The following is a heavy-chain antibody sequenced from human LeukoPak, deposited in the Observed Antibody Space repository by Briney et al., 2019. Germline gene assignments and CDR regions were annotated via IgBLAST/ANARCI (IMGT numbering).Heavy chain of an antibody. CDR3: ARVGSRGDWFDY. CDR2: INTPGSAV. V-gene: IGHV3-48*01. CDR1: GFSFSTYN. J-gene: IGHJ5*01. D-gene: IGHD1-26*01. Sequence: PGGSLRLSSVASGFSFSTYNMLWVRQTPGKGLEWLFYINTPGSAVHYADSVKDRFTFSRDNAKNSLYLQMNSLRVEDTAIYYCARVGSRGDWFDYWGQGTRVTVSS.